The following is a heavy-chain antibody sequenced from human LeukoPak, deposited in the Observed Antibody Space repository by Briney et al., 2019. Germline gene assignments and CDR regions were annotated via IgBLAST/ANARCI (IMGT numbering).Heavy chain of an antibody. CDR3: AELGITMIGGV. CDR2: ISFSGTTM. Sequence: GGSLRLSCAASGFTFSTYDMNWVRQAPGKGLEWVSYISFSGTTMFYADSVKGRFTISRDNDKNSLYLQMNSLRAEDTAVYYCAELGITMIGGVWGKGTTVTISS. V-gene: IGHV3-48*03. D-gene: IGHD3-10*02. J-gene: IGHJ6*04. CDR1: GFTFSTYD.